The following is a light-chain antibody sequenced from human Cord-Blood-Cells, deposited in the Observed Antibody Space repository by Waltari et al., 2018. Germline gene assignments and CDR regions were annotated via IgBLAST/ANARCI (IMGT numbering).Light chain of an antibody. CDR2: GAS. Sequence: EIVMTQSPATLSVSPGERATLSCRASQSVSSTLAWYQQKPDQAPRLLIYGASTRATGIPAMFSGSGSGTEFTLTISSLQSEDFAGYYCQQYNNWPPITFGPGTKVDIK. CDR1: QSVSST. J-gene: IGKJ3*01. CDR3: QQYNNWPPIT. V-gene: IGKV3-15*01.